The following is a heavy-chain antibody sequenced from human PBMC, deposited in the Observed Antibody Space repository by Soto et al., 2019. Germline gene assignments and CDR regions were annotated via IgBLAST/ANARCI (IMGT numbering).Heavy chain of an antibody. J-gene: IGHJ4*02. V-gene: IGHV3-15*01. CDR2: SKPKTARCEFL. CDR1: GLSVPNAW. CDR3: STAGQWYFWTASYFEH. Sequence: GGTLRLSCVASGLSVPNAWLSWFRETPGKGLEWAGRSKPKTARCEFLQYAASVKGSFSSSRDDSKDILYLEMNSLKTDDTGVYYCSTAGQWYFWTASYFEHWGQGTPVTFAS. D-gene: IGHD3-3*01.